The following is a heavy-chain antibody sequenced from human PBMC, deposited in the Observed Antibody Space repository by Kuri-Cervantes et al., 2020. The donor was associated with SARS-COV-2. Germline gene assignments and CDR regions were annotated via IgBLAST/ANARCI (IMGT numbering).Heavy chain of an antibody. Sequence: GESLKISCAASGFTFSSYAMSWVRQAPGKGLEWVSAISGSGGSTYYADSVKGRFTTSRDNSKNTLYLQMNSLRAEDTAVYYCAKGRGNYYGSGSYDYWGQGTLVTVSS. CDR2: ISGSGGST. CDR3: AKGRGNYYGSGSYDY. V-gene: IGHV3-23*01. CDR1: GFTFSSYA. D-gene: IGHD3-10*01. J-gene: IGHJ4*02.